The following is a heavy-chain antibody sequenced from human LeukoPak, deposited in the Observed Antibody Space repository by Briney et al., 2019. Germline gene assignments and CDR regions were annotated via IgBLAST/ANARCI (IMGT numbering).Heavy chain of an antibody. J-gene: IGHJ5*02. CDR3: ARAGYDFWSGYSNWFDP. V-gene: IGHV4-4*07. Sequence: SETLSLTYTVSGGSISSYYWSWIRQPAGKGLEWIGRIYTSGSTNYNPSLKSRVTMSVDTSKNQFSLKLSSVTAADTAVYYCARAGYDFWSGYSNWFDPWGQGTLVTVSS. D-gene: IGHD3-3*01. CDR1: GGSISSYY. CDR2: IYTSGST.